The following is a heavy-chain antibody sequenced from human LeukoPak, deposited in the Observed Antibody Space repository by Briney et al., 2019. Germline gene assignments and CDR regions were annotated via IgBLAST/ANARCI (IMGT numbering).Heavy chain of an antibody. Sequence: PGGSLRLSCAASGFTLSSYSMNWVRQAPGKGLEWVSYISSSSSNIYYADSVKGRFTISRDNAKNSLYLQMNSLRAEDTAVYYCARDYSYGLDYWGQGTLVTVSS. J-gene: IGHJ4*02. V-gene: IGHV3-48*01. D-gene: IGHD5-18*01. CDR1: GFTLSSYS. CDR3: ARDYSYGLDY. CDR2: ISSSSSNI.